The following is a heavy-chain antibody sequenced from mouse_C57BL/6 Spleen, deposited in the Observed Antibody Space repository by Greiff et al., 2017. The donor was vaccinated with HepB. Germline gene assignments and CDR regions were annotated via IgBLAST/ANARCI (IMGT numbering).Heavy chain of an antibody. V-gene: IGHV1-69*01. CDR3: ARGTAQATFAY. CDR2: IDPSDSYT. J-gene: IGHJ3*01. D-gene: IGHD3-2*02. Sequence: QVQLQQPGAELVTPGASVKLSCKASGYTFTSYWMHWVKQRPGQGLEWIGEIDPSDSYTNYNQKFKGKSTLTVDKSSSTAYMQLSSLTSEDSAVYYCARGTAQATFAYWGQGTLVTVSA. CDR1: GYTFTSYW.